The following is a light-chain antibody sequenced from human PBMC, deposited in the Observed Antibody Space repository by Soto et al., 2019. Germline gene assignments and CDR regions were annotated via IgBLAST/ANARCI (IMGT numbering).Light chain of an antibody. CDR3: QQHNTYPIT. J-gene: IGKJ5*01. CDR2: DVS. V-gene: IGKV1-5*02. CDR1: ESISSW. Sequence: DIQMTQIPSTLPASVGDTVTIICRASESISSWLAWYQQKPGKAPKLLIYDVSKLRRGVPSRFSGGGSGTDFTLTISNLQPEDSATYYCQQHNTYPITFGQGTRLEIK.